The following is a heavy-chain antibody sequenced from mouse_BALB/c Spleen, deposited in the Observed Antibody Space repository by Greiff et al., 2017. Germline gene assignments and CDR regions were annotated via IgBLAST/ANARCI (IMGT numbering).Heavy chain of an antibody. V-gene: IGHV5-12-1*01. CDR3: ARQVYDYGFDY. J-gene: IGHJ2*01. Sequence: EVNLVESGGGLVKPGGSLKLSCAASGFAFSSYDMSWVRQTPEKRLEWVAYISSGGGSTYYPDTVKGRFTISRDNAKNTLYLQMSSLKSEDTAMYYCARQVYDYGFDYWGQGTTLTVSS. CDR1: GFAFSSYD. CDR2: ISSGGGST. D-gene: IGHD2-4*01.